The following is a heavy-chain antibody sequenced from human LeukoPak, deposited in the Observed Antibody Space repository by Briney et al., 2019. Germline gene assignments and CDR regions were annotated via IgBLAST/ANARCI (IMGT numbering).Heavy chain of an antibody. J-gene: IGHJ4*02. CDR3: ARDRSASIAVVTAEIDY. CDR2: ISSSSYI. D-gene: IGHD6-19*01. CDR1: GFTFSTYS. Sequence: GGSLRLSCAASGFTFSTYSMNWVRQAPGKGLEWVSSISSSSYIYYADSVKGRFTISRDNAKDSLYLQMNGLRAEDTAVYYCARDRSASIAVVTAEIDYWGQGTLVTVSS. V-gene: IGHV3-21*01.